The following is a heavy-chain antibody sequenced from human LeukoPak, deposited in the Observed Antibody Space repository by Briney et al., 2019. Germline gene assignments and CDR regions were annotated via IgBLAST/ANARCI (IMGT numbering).Heavy chain of an antibody. J-gene: IGHJ2*01. CDR1: GFTFSSYW. V-gene: IGHV3-7*04. D-gene: IGHD7-27*01. Sequence: GGSLRLSCAASGFTFSSYWMSWVRQAPGKGLEWVANIKQDGSEKNYVDSVKGRFTISRDNAKSSLYLQMNSLRVEDTAVYYCAGGWGWYFNLWGRGTLVTVSS. CDR2: IKQDGSEK. CDR3: AGGWGWYFNL.